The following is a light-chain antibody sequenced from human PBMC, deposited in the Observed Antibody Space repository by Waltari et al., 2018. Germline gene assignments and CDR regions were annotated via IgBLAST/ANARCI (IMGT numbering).Light chain of an antibody. J-gene: IGKJ5*01. CDR1: QTISTF. CDR3: QQSYTTPIS. CDR2: AAP. V-gene: IGKV1-39*01. Sequence: DIQMTQSPPSLSASVGDRVTITCRASQTISTFLNWYQLKQGKAPKLLIYAAPTLQGGVPSRFSASGSVTDFTLTISRLQPEDLATYYCQQSYTTPISFGQGTRLAIK.